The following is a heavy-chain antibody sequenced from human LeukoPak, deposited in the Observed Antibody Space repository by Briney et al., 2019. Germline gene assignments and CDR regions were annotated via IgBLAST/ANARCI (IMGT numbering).Heavy chain of an antibody. J-gene: IGHJ4*02. CDR3: AKSNGYGLIDY. CDR1: GASISSSNYY. V-gene: IGHV4-39*01. D-gene: IGHD5-12*01. CDR2: IYSSGNT. Sequence: PSETLSLTCAVSGASISSSNYYWGWVRQSPGKGLEWIGNIYSSGNTYYNASLKSRVTMYIDTSKNRFSLKLSSVTAADTAMYYCAKSNGYGLIDYWGQGTLVTVSS.